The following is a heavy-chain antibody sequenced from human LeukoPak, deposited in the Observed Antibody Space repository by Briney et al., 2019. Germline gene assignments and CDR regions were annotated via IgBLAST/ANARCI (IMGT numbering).Heavy chain of an antibody. CDR2: ISGSGGST. CDR1: GFTFSSYA. J-gene: IGHJ4*02. CDR3: AKPIVVVPAATGGYFDY. V-gene: IGHV3-23*01. D-gene: IGHD2-2*01. Sequence: QLGGSLRPSCAASGFTFSSYAMSWVRQAPGKGLEWVSAISGSGGSTYYADSVKGRFTISRDNSKNTLYLQMDSLRAEDTAVYYCAKPIVVVPAATGGYFDYRGQGTLVTVSS.